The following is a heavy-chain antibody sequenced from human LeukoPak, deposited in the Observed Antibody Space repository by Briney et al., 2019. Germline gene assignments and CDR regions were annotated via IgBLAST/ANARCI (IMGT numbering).Heavy chain of an antibody. CDR1: GYTFTGYY. D-gene: IGHD3-22*01. Sequence: GASVKVSCKASGYTFTGYYMHWVRQAPGQGLEWMGWINPNSGGTNYAQKLQGRVTMTTDTSTSTAYMELRSLRSDDTAVYYCARDYQYYYDSSGYYSYWGQGTLVTVSS. CDR2: INPNSGGT. J-gene: IGHJ4*02. CDR3: ARDYQYYYDSSGYYSY. V-gene: IGHV1-2*02.